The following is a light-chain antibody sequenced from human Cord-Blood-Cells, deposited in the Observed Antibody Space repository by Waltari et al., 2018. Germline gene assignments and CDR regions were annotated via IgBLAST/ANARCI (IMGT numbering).Light chain of an antibody. V-gene: IGLV3-21*03. CDR1: NIGSKS. J-gene: IGLJ2*01. CDR3: QVWDSSSDHYVV. CDR2: DDS. Sequence: SYVLTQPPSVSVAPGKTARITCWGNNIGSKSVPWYQQKPGQAPVLVVYDDSDRPSGIPERFSGSNSGNTATLTISRVEAGDEADYYCQVWDSSSDHYVVFGGGTKLTVL.